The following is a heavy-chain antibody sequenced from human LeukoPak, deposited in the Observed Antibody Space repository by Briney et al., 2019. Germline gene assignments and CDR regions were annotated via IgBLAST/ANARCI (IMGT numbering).Heavy chain of an antibody. CDR3: AKGAGQLLSNWFDP. Sequence: GGSLRLSCAASGFTFSSYWMHWVRQAPGKGLVWVSRINSDGSSTSYADSVKGRFTISRDNAKNTLYLQMSSLRAEDMALYYCAKGAGQLLSNWFDPWGQGTLVTVSS. V-gene: IGHV3-74*01. CDR1: GFTFSSYW. CDR2: INSDGSST. J-gene: IGHJ5*02. D-gene: IGHD2-2*01.